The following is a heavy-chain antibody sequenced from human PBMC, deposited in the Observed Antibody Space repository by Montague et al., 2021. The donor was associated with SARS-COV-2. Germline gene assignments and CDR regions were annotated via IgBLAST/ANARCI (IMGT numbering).Heavy chain of an antibody. J-gene: IGHJ6*02. V-gene: IGHV6-1*01. CDR1: GDSVSSNSAT. CDR3: TSGREGNYNVMDV. D-gene: IGHD1-1*01. Sequence: CAISGDSVSSNSATWNWVRQSPSRGLEWLGRTYYRSKWYNDNAVSLRGRVTINPDTSKNQFSLQLNSVTPEDTAIYYCTSGREGNYNVMDVWGQGTTVTVSS. CDR2: TYYRSKWYN.